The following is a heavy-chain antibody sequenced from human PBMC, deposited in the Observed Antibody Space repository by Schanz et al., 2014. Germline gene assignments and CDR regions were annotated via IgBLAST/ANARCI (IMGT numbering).Heavy chain of an antibody. CDR3: AREVGLYDRGWFDP. V-gene: IGHV1-2*04. Sequence: QVQLVQSGAEVRKPGASVKVSCKASGYTFISYGISWVRQAPGQGLEWMGWINPNSGTTNYAQKFQGWVTMTRDTSISTAYMELSRLKSDDTAVYYCAREVGLYDRGWFDPWGQGTLVTVSS. CDR1: GYTFISYG. CDR2: INPNSGTT. J-gene: IGHJ5*02. D-gene: IGHD3-22*01.